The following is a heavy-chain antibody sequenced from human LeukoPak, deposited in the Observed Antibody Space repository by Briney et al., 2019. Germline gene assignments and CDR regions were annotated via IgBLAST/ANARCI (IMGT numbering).Heavy chain of an antibody. J-gene: IGHJ6*02. D-gene: IGHD3-3*01. CDR1: GFTFSGYW. CDR3: ATEDFWRMDV. CDR2: INQDGTKK. Sequence: PGGSLRLSCAASGFTFSGYWMSWVRQAPGKGLECVAKINQDGTKKYYVDSVKGRFTISSDNAKNSLFLQMNSLRAEDTAVYYCATEDFWRMDVWGQGTTVTVSS. V-gene: IGHV3-7*04.